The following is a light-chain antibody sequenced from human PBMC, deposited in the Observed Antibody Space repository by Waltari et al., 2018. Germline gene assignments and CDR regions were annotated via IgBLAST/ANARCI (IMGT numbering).Light chain of an antibody. CDR2: WAS. CDR3: QQYYKTPS. J-gene: IGKJ4*01. CDR1: QDILYNSNNKNY. V-gene: IGKV4-1*01. Sequence: DIVMTQSPGSLVVSLGERATINCKSGQDILYNSNNKNYLAWYHHKPGQSPKLLFYWASTRASGVPDRFSGSGSGTDFTLTISRVQAEDVAIYYCQQYYKTPSFGGGTKLEIK.